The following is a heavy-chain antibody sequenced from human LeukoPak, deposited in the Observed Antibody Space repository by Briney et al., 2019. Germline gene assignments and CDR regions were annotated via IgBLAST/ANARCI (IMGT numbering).Heavy chain of an antibody. CDR1: GFTFSSYG. D-gene: IGHD2-15*01. CDR2: IWYDGSNK. V-gene: IGHV3-33*01. Sequence: PGGSLRLSCAASGFTFSSYGMHWVRQAPGKGLEWVAVIWYDGSNKYYADSVKGRFTISRDNSKNTLYLQMNSLRAEDTAVYYCARALGGDCSGGSCDNYWGQGTLVTVSS. J-gene: IGHJ4*02. CDR3: ARALGGDCSGGSCDNY.